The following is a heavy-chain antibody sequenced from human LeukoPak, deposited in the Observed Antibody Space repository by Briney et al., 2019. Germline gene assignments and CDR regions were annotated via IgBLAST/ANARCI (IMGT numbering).Heavy chain of an antibody. D-gene: IGHD1-26*01. CDR2: ISSSGSTI. CDR3: ARDSVDSGSYYDYYGMDV. Sequence: GGSLRLSCAASGFTFSDYYMSWIRQAPGKGLEWVSYISSSGSTIYYADSVKGRFTISRDNAKNSLYLQMNSLRAEDTAVHYCARDSVDSGSYYDYYGMDVWGQGTTVTVSS. J-gene: IGHJ6*02. CDR1: GFTFSDYY. V-gene: IGHV3-11*01.